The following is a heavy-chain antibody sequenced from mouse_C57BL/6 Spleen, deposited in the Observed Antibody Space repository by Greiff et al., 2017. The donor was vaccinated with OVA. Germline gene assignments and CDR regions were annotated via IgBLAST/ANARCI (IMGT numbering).Heavy chain of an antibody. CDR1: GYTFTSYW. D-gene: IGHD2-2*01. J-gene: IGHJ1*03. V-gene: IGHV1-69*01. Sequence: VQLQQPGAELVMPGASVKLSCKASGYTFTSYWMHWVKQRPGQGLEWIGEIDPSDSYTNYNQKFKGQSTLTVDKSSSTAYMQLSSLTSEDSAVYYCARRGGYHWYFDVWGTGTTVTVSS. CDR2: IDPSDSYT. CDR3: ARRGGYHWYFDV.